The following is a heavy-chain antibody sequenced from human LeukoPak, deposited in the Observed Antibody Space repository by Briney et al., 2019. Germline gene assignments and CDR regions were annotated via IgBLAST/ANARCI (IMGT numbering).Heavy chain of an antibody. D-gene: IGHD1-26*01. CDR1: GGSFSGYY. Sequence: SETLSLTCAVYGGSFSGYYWSWIRQPPGKGLEWIGEINHSGSTNYNPSLKSRVTISVDTSKNQFSLKLRSVTAADTAVYYCARSRPGSYPNYYYYMDVWDKGTTVTVSS. CDR2: INHSGST. CDR3: ARSRPGSYPNYYYYMDV. V-gene: IGHV4-34*01. J-gene: IGHJ6*03.